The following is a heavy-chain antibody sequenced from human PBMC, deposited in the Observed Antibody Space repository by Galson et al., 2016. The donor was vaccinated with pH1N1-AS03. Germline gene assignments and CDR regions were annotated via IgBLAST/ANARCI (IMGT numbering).Heavy chain of an antibody. CDR1: GFTFKNAW. V-gene: IGHV3-15*01. CDR3: TTDPLYTSIWDGYFDS. J-gene: IGHJ4*02. Sequence: SLRLSCAGAGFTFKNAWMNWVRQAPGKGLEWVGRIKSKTDGATTDYAAPVKGRFTISRDDSRNTLYLQMNGLKTEDTAVYFCTTDPLYTSIWDGYFDSWGQGTLVAVSS. CDR2: IKSKTDGATT. D-gene: IGHD6-13*01.